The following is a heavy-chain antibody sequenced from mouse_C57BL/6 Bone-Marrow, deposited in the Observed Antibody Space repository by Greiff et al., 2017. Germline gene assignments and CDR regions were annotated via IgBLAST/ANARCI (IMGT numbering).Heavy chain of an antibody. V-gene: IGHV1-81*01. D-gene: IGHD1-1*01. CDR3: ERRKRYYGSSVGWFAY. CDR1: GYTFTSYG. CDR2: IYPRSGNT. Sequence: QVQLQQSGAELARPGASVKLSCKASGYTFTSYGISWVKQRTGQGLEWIGEIYPRSGNTYYNEKFKGKATLTADKSSSTAYMELRSLTSEDSAVYFCERRKRYYGSSVGWFAYWDQGTRVTVSA. J-gene: IGHJ3*01.